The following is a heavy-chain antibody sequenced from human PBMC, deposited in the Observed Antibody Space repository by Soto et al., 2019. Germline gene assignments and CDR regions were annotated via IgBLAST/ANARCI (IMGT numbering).Heavy chain of an antibody. J-gene: IGHJ3*02. CDR1: GFTFSSYW. CDR3: VRTEKENYDFWSGYFVTDAFDI. V-gene: IGHV3-7*01. Sequence: EVQLVESGGGLVQPGGSLRLSCAASGFTFSSYWMSWVRQAPGKGLEWVANIKQDGSEKYYVDSVKGRFTISRDNAKNSLYLQMNSLRAEDTAVYYCVRTEKENYDFWSGYFVTDAFDIWGQGTMVTVSS. CDR2: IKQDGSEK. D-gene: IGHD3-3*01.